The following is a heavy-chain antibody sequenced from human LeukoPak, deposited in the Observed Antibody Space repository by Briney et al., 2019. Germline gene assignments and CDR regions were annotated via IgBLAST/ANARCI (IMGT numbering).Heavy chain of an antibody. D-gene: IGHD1-26*01. J-gene: IGHJ6*03. CDR2: IKSKSDGGTT. Sequence: GGSLRLSCAASGFTVSSAWMSWVRQAPGKGLEWVGRIKSKSDGGTTDYVAPVKGRFTISRDDSKNRLYLQMNSLKTEDSAVYYCTTIAAWELLRFGSYSYYMDVWGKGTTVTVSS. CDR3: TTIAAWELLRFGSYSYYMDV. V-gene: IGHV3-15*01. CDR1: GFTVSSAW.